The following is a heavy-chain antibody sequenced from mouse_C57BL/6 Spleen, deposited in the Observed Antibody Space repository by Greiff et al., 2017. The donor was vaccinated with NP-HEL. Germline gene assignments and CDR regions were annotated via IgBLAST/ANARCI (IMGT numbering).Heavy chain of an antibody. Sequence: QVQLQQSGAELMKPGASVKLSCKATGYTFTGYWIEWVKQRPGHGLEWIGEILPGSGSTNYNEKFKGKATFTADTSSNTAYMQLSSLTTEDSAIYYCARVGTTVVATGGYFDVWGTGTTVTVSS. CDR1: GYTFTGYW. CDR2: ILPGSGST. V-gene: IGHV1-9*01. D-gene: IGHD1-1*01. J-gene: IGHJ1*03. CDR3: ARVGTTVVATGGYFDV.